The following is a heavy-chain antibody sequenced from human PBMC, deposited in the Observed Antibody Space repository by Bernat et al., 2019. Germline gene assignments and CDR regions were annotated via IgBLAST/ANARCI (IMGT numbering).Heavy chain of an antibody. Sequence: EVQLVESGGGLVQPGGSLRLSCAVSGFAFSNYWMSWVRQAPGKGLEWVANIRQDGSETYYVDSMRGRFTISRDNAKNSLYLQMNTLRAEDTAVYYCAGVARIYNYCMGVWGKGTTVTVS. CDR3: AGVARIYNYCMGV. J-gene: IGHJ6*03. CDR2: IRQDGSET. D-gene: IGHD2/OR15-2a*01. CDR1: GFAFSNYW. V-gene: IGHV3-7*03.